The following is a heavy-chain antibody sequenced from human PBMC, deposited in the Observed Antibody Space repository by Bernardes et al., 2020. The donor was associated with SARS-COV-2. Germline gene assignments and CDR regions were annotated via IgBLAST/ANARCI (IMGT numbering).Heavy chain of an antibody. CDR1: GFTFSSYA. Sequence: GGSLRLSCAASGFTFSSYAMHWVRQAPGKGLEWVAVISYDGSNKYYADSVKGRFTISRDNSKNTLYLQMNSLRAEDTAVYYCARGPLWFGEFLDYWGQGTLVTVSS. V-gene: IGHV3-30*04. CDR2: ISYDGSNK. J-gene: IGHJ4*02. D-gene: IGHD3-10*01. CDR3: ARGPLWFGEFLDY.